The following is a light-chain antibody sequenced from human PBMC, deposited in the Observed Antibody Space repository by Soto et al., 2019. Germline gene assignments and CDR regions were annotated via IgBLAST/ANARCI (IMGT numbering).Light chain of an antibody. V-gene: IGLV2-14*01. CDR1: SSDVGSYDY. CDR3: SSYTSSSTRV. J-gene: IGLJ1*01. CDR2: EVS. Sequence: QSVLTQPASVSGSPGQSITISCTGSSSDVGSYDYVSWYQQHPGKAPKLMIYEVSNRPSGVSNRVSGSKSGNTASLTISGLQAEDEADYYCSSYTSSSTRVFGTGTKLTVL.